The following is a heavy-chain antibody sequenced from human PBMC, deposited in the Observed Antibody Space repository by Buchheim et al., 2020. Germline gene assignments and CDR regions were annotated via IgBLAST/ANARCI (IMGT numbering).Heavy chain of an antibody. CDR1: GGSISNYY. Sequence: QVQLQESGPGLVKPSETLSLTCTVSGGSISNYYWSWIRQPPGKGLEWIGYIHYSGSTNYNPSLTRRVTISVDKSKNQISLKLSSVTAADTAVYYCARGNWAYYFDSWGQGTL. V-gene: IGHV4-59*08. D-gene: IGHD1-1*01. CDR3: ARGNWAYYFDS. J-gene: IGHJ4*02. CDR2: IHYSGST.